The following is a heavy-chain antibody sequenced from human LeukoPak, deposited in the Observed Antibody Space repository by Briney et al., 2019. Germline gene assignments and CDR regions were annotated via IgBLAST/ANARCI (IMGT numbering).Heavy chain of an antibody. Sequence: SQTLSLTCAISGDSVSSSSAAWNWLRQSPSRGLEWLGRTYYRSEWFNDYAMSVKSRITINPGTSKNQFSLQLDSVTPEDTAVYYCARDRPGPTTEFDYWGQGALVTVSS. CDR1: GDSVSSSSAA. V-gene: IGHV6-1*01. CDR3: ARDRPGPTTEFDY. J-gene: IGHJ4*02. D-gene: IGHD1-26*01. CDR2: TYYRSEWFN.